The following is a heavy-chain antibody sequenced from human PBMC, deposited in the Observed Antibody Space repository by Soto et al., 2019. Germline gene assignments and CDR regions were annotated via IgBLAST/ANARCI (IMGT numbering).Heavy chain of an antibody. D-gene: IGHD6-19*01. CDR3: AKDSGWRPMNQRDDAFDI. CDR1: GYTFTSYG. J-gene: IGHJ3*02. V-gene: IGHV1-18*01. Sequence: ASVKVSCKASGYTFTSYGISWVRQAPGQGLEWMGWISAYNGNTNYAQKLQGRVTMTTDTSTSTAYMELRSLRSDDTAVYYCAKDSGWRPMNQRDDAFDIWGQGTMVTVSS. CDR2: ISAYNGNT.